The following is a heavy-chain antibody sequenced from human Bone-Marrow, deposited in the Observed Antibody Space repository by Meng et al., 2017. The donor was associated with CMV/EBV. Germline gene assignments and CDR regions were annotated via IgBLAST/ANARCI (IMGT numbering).Heavy chain of an antibody. Sequence: ASVKVSCKASGYTFIGYYIHWVRQAPGQGLEWMGWINPNPNRGGTEYAQKFQGRVTMTSDTSISTAYMELSRLRSDDTAVYYCARIQFLETANDAFDIWAQGTMVTVSS. J-gene: IGHJ3*02. CDR1: GYTFIGYY. CDR2: INPNPNRGGT. V-gene: IGHV1-2*02. CDR3: ARIQFLETANDAFDI.